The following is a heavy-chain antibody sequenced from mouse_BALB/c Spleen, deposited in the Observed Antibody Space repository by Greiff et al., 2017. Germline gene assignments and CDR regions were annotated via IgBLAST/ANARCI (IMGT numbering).Heavy chain of an antibody. CDR3: ARQEDYGYHAMDY. J-gene: IGHJ4*01. Sequence: EVKVVESGGGLVKPGGSLKLSCAASGFTFSSYAMSWVRQTPEKRLEWVATISSGGSYTYYPDSVKGRFTISRDNAKNTLYLQMSSLRSEDTAMYYCARQEDYGYHAMDYWGQGTSVTVSS. CDR1: GFTFSSYA. V-gene: IGHV5-9-3*01. CDR2: ISSGGSYT. D-gene: IGHD1-2*01.